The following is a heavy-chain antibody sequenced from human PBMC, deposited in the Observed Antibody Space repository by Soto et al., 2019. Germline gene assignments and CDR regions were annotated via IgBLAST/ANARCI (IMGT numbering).Heavy chain of an antibody. CDR1: GFTFSSYA. CDR3: ARAIPYYDILTGPNDAFDI. CDR2: ISYDGSNK. Sequence: QVQLVESGGGVVQPGRSLRLSCAASGFTFSSYAMHWVRQAPGKGLEWVAVISYDGSNKYYADSVKGRFTISRDNSKNTLYLQMHSLRAEDTAVYYCARAIPYYDILTGPNDAFDIWGQGTMVTVSS. J-gene: IGHJ3*02. V-gene: IGHV3-30-3*01. D-gene: IGHD3-9*01.